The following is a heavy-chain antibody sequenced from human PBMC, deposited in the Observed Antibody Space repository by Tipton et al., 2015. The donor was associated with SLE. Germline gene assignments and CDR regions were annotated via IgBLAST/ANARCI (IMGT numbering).Heavy chain of an antibody. Sequence: VQLVQSGGGLVQPGGSLRLSCAASGFTVSSNYMSWVRQAPGKGLEWVSVIYSGGSTYYADSVKGRFTIARDNSKNTLYLQMNSLRAEDPAVYYCTREGYCSGRSCLYWSDDLWGRGTLVTVSS. D-gene: IGHD2-15*01. CDR3: TREGYCSGRSCLYWSDDL. CDR2: IYSGGST. J-gene: IGHJ2*01. CDR1: GFTVSSNY. V-gene: IGHV3-53*04.